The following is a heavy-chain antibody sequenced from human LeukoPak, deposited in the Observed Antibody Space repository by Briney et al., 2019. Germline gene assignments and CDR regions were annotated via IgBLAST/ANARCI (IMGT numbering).Heavy chain of an antibody. CDR3: ARDSIVGATGFDY. J-gene: IGHJ4*02. CDR2: VIPIFGTA. V-gene: IGHV1-69*13. CDR1: GYTFTSYA. D-gene: IGHD1-26*01. Sequence: GASVKVSCKASGYTFTSYAISWVRQAPGQGLEWMGGVIPIFGTANYAQKFQGRVTITADESTSTAYMELSSLRSEDTAVYYCARDSIVGATGFDYWGQGTLVTVSS.